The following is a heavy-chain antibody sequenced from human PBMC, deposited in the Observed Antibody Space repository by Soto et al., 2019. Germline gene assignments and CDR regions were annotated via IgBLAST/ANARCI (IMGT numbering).Heavy chain of an antibody. CDR2: ISAYNGNT. Sequence: ASVKVSCKASGSTFSSYAISWVRQAPGQGLEWMGWISAYNGNTNYAQKLQGRVTMTTDTSTSTAYMELRSLRSDDTAVYYCARDLEWLGYFDYWGQGTLVTVSS. CDR1: GSTFSSYA. V-gene: IGHV1-18*01. D-gene: IGHD6-19*01. CDR3: ARDLEWLGYFDY. J-gene: IGHJ4*02.